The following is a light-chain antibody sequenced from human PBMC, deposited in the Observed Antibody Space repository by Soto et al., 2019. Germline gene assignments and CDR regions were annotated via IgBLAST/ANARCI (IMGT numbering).Light chain of an antibody. V-gene: IGKV3-15*01. CDR2: GAS. J-gene: IGKJ1*01. CDR1: QSVSSN. Sequence: EIVMTQSPASLSVSPGERATLSCRASQSVSSNLAWYQQKPGQAPRLLIYGASTGATGVPARFSGSGSGTDLTLTISSLQSEDFAVYYCQQYNNWPRTFGQGTKVEIK. CDR3: QQYNNWPRT.